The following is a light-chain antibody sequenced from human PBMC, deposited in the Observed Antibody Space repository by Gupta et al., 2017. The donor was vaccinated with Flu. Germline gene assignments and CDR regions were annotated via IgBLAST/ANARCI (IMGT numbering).Light chain of an antibody. Sequence: TLSLSPGEKATLSCRARQSLSRSYIDWEKQKPGQSPRLLMYGTSTRDAGVPDRFRGSGYGKDFTLTIDRREPEDFAVYYCQQHAGNSMWTFGQGTKVEVK. V-gene: IGKV3-20*01. CDR3: QQHAGNSMWT. CDR2: GTS. J-gene: IGKJ1*01. CDR1: QSLSRSY.